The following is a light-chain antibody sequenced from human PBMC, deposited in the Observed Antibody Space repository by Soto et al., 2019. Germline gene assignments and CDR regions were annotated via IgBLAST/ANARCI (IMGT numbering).Light chain of an antibody. CDR1: QSVSSSY. V-gene: IGKV3-20*01. CDR3: QQYGSSSWT. Sequence: EIVLTQSPGTLSLSPGERATLSCRASQSVSSSYLAWYQQKPGQAPRLLIYGTSSRATVIPDRFSGSGSGTDFTLTISRLEPEDFAGYYWQQYGSSSWTFGQGTKVEIK. CDR2: GTS. J-gene: IGKJ1*01.